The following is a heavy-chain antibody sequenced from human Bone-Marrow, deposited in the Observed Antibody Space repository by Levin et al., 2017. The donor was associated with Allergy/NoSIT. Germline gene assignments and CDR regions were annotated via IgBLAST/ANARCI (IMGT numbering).Heavy chain of an antibody. CDR2: ISAYNGNT. J-gene: IGHJ4*02. D-gene: IGHD3-10*01. V-gene: IGHV1-18*01. CDR1: GYTFTSYG. Sequence: GESLKISCKASGYTFTSYGISWVRQAPGQGLEWMGWISAYNGNTNYAQKLQGRVTMTTDTSTSTAYMELRSLRSDDTAVYYCARDSEAMVRGVMGYWGQGTLVTVSS. CDR3: ARDSEAMVRGVMGY.